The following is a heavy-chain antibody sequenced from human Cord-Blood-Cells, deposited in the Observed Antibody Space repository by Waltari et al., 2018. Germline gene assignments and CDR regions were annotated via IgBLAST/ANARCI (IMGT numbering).Heavy chain of an antibody. CDR2: IIPSFGTT. D-gene: IGHD3-3*01. CDR1: GGTFSSYA. Sequence: QVQLVQSGAEVKKPGSSVKVSCKASGGTFSSYAISWVRQVPGQGLEWMGGIIPSFGTTNYAQKYQGSVTITAVGSTSTAYMELSSLRSEDTAVYYCARTPNQYDFWSGYYFDYWGQGTLVTVSS. J-gene: IGHJ4*02. V-gene: IGHV1-69*01. CDR3: ARTPNQYDFWSGYYFDY.